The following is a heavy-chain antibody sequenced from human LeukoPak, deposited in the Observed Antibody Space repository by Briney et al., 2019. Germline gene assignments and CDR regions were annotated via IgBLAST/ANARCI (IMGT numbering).Heavy chain of an antibody. V-gene: IGHV3-49*03. J-gene: IGHJ4*02. D-gene: IGHD1-26*01. CDR2: IKSKAYGGTT. CDR3: TRDGVVGATYYFDY. Sequence: GGSLRLSCTASRFTFGDYGMSWFRQAPWKGLEWVGFIKSKAYGGTTEYAASVKGRFTISRGDSKSIAYLQMNSLKTEDTAVYYCTRDGVVGATYYFDYWGQGTLVTVSS. CDR1: RFTFGDYG.